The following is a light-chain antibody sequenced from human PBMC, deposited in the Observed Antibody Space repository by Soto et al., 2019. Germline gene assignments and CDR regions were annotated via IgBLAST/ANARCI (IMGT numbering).Light chain of an antibody. CDR1: QSVTNNS. J-gene: IGKJ3*01. CDR2: DAS. Sequence: EIVLTQSPGTLSLSPGERATLSCRASQSVTNNSLAWYQHKLGQAPRLLIYDASSRATGVPDRFSGSGSGTYFTLTISRLELEDFAVYFCQQFGTSPGTFGPGTKVDIK. CDR3: QQFGTSPGT. V-gene: IGKV3-20*01.